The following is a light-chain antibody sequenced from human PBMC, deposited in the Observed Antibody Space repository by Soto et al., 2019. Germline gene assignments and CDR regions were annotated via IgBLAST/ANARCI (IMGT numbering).Light chain of an antibody. V-gene: IGKV1-39*01. J-gene: IGKJ1*01. CDR2: GAS. Sequence: DIQMTQSPSSLSASVGDRVTITCRASQSISRNLNWYQQKPGTAPKLLMFGASTLQSGVPSRFSGNGSGTEFTLTIRSLQPEDFAVYYCQQSYTTPPRTFGQGTKGDIK. CDR3: QQSYTTPPRT. CDR1: QSISRN.